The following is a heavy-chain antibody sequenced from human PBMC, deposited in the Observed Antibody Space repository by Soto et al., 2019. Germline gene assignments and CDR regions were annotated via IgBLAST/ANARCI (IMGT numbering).Heavy chain of an antibody. D-gene: IGHD3-16*01. V-gene: IGHV3-72*01. CDR1: GFTFSDRY. J-gene: IGHJ4*02. CDR3: TIEGAYPGPDFDY. CDR2: TKNKANSYTT. Sequence: VGSLRLSCAASGFTFSDRYMDWVRQAPGKGPEWVGRTKNKANSYTTEYAASVKGRFTISRDYSRDSVYLQMNSLKTDDTAVYYCTIEGAYPGPDFDYWGQGTLVTVSS.